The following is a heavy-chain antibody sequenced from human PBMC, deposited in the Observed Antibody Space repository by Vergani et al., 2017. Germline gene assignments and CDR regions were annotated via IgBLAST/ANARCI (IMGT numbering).Heavy chain of an antibody. CDR2: IWYDGSNK. J-gene: IGHJ6*02. CDR1: GFTFSSYG. Sequence: VQLLESGGGLVQPGGSLRLSCAASGFTFSSYGMHWVRQAPGKGLEWVAVIWYDGSNKYYADSVKGRFTISRDNSKNTLYLQMNSLRAEDTAVYYCARGYPAPSSRYGMDVWGQGTTVTVSS. V-gene: IGHV3-33*01. CDR3: ARGYPAPSSRYGMDV. D-gene: IGHD1-14*01.